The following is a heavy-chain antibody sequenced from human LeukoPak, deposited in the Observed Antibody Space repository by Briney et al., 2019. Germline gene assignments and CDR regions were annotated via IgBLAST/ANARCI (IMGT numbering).Heavy chain of an antibody. J-gene: IGHJ4*02. D-gene: IGHD4-17*01. CDR3: ARTVTTGLYSFDY. CDR2: LSPGGDST. V-gene: IGHV3-23*01. Sequence: GGSLRLSCAASGFTFSSYAMAWVRRAPGKGLEWGSALSPGGDSTYYADSVKGRFTISRDNSKNTLYLQVHSLRAEDTALYYCARTVTTGLYSFDYWGQGTLVTVSS. CDR1: GFTFSSYA.